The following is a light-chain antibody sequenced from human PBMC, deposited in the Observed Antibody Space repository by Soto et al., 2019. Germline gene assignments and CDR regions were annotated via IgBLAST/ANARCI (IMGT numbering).Light chain of an antibody. Sequence: SVLTQPPSASGTPGQRVTISCSGSSSNIGSNTVNWYQQLPGTAPKLLIYNNSQRPSGVPDRFSGSRSETSASLAISGLQSEDEADYYCAAWDDSLNAWVFGGGTKVSVL. V-gene: IGLV1-44*01. J-gene: IGLJ3*02. CDR2: NNS. CDR1: SSNIGSNT. CDR3: AAWDDSLNAWV.